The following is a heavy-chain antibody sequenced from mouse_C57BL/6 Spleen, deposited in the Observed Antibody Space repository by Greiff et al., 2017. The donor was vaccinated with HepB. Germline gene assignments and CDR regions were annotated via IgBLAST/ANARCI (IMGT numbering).Heavy chain of an antibody. CDR1: GFSFNTYA. CDR2: IRSKSNNYAT. D-gene: IGHD2-3*01. CDR3: VRPHDGYTWFAY. V-gene: IGHV10-1*01. J-gene: IGHJ3*01. Sequence: EVKLVESGGGLVQPKGSLKLSCAASGFSFNTYAMNWVRQAPGKGLEWVACIRSKSNNYATYYADSVKDRFTISRDDSESMLYLQMHNLKTEDTAMYYCVRPHDGYTWFAYWGQGTLVTVSA.